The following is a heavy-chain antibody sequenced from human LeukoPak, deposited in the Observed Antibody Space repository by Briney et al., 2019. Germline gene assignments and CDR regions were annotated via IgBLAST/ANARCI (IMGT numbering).Heavy chain of an antibody. CDR2: ISGYNGNT. CDR3: ARGGIVPAPYYYYGMDV. CDR1: GYTFTSYG. V-gene: IGHV1-18*01. Sequence: GASVKVSCKASGYTFTSYGISWVRQAPGQGLEWMGWISGYNGNTNYAQNFQGRVTMITDTSTSTAYMELRSLRADGTAVYHCARGGIVPAPYYYYGMDVWGQGTTVTVSS. J-gene: IGHJ6*02. D-gene: IGHD2-2*01.